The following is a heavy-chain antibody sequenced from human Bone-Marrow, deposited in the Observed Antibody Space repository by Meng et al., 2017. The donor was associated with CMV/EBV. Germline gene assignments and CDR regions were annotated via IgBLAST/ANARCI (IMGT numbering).Heavy chain of an antibody. V-gene: IGHV5-51*01. CDR2: IYPGDSDT. CDR3: ARQGAIIAAAGDY. CDR1: GYSFTSYW. J-gene: IGHJ4*02. D-gene: IGHD6-13*01. Sequence: KVSCKGSGYSFTSYWIGWVRQMPGKGLEWMGIIYPGDSDTRYSPSFQGQVTISADKSISTAYLQWSSLKASDTAMYYCARQGAIIAAAGDYWGQGTLVTVSS.